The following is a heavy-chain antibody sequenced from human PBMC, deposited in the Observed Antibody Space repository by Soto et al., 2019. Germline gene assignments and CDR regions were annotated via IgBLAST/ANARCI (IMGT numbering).Heavy chain of an antibody. J-gene: IGHJ4*02. CDR1: GDSTNNYY. Sequence: SEMMRLTCIISGDSTNNYYLSWILQSPGKGLEWIGYISYSGNTNYNSSLKSRVTISVDTSKDQLSLKVTSVTAADTAMYYCACLRGKRGSPIDYWGQGTQVTVSS. D-gene: IGHD2-15*01. CDR2: ISYSGNT. V-gene: IGHV4-59*01. CDR3: ACLRGKRGSPIDY.